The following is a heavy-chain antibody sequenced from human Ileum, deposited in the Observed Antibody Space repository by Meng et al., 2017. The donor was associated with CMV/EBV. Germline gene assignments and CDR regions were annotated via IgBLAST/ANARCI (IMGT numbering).Heavy chain of an antibody. V-gene: IGHV4-4*07. CDR3: ATEKWAAAGYGAFDI. Sequence: ESGPGLVESSWTLSLTCTCSVASISANFWSWIRKPAGKGLECIGRFHTSGTTNYNPSLKSRVTMSVDSSKNQFSLNMSSVPAADTAVYYCATEKWAAAGYGAFDIWGQGTMVTVSS. J-gene: IGHJ3*02. CDR2: FHTSGTT. CDR1: VASISANF. D-gene: IGHD6-13*01.